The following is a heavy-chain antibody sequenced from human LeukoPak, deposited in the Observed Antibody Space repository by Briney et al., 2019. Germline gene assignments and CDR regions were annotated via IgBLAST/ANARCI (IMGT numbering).Heavy chain of an antibody. CDR2: ITPLFGTA. J-gene: IGHJ4*02. Sequence: GSSQKVSCKASGDTFSSYTISWVRQTPGQGLEWMGEITPLFGTANYAQKIQGRVTITADKSTSTAYMELSSLGSEDTAVYYCAREDHGSGSYYTFDYWGQGTLVTVSS. D-gene: IGHD3-10*01. V-gene: IGHV1-69*06. CDR3: AREDHGSGSYYTFDY. CDR1: GDTFSSYT.